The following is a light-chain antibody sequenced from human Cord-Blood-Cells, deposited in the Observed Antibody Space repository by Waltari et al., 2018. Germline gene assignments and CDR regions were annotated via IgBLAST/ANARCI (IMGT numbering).Light chain of an antibody. J-gene: IGKJ2*01. Sequence: EIVLTQFPGTLSLSPGDRATLPCRASQSVSSSYLAWYQQKPGQAPRLLIYGASSRATGIPDRFSGSGSGTDFTLTISRLEPEDFAVYYCQQYGSSPYTFGQGTKLEIK. CDR1: QSVSSSY. V-gene: IGKV3-20*01. CDR2: GAS. CDR3: QQYGSSPYT.